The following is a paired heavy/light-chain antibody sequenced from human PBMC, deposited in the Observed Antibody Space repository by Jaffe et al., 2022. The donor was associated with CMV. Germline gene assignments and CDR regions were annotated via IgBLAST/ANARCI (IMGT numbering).Light chain of an antibody. V-gene: IGLV2-23*02. CDR1: SSDVGSYNL. CDR3: CSYAGSAVV. J-gene: IGLJ2*01. CDR2: EVS. Sequence: QSALTQPASVSGSPGQSITISCTGTSSDVGSYNLVSWYQQHPGKAPKLMIYEVSKRPSGVSNRFSGSKSGNTASLTISGLQAEDEADYYCCSYAGSAVVFGGGTKLTVL.
Heavy chain of an antibody. D-gene: IGHD3-10*01. J-gene: IGHJ4*02. V-gene: IGHV3-11*06. CDR2: ISSSSSYT. CDR1: GFTFSDYY. CDR3: ARDLRFWESYYDSFDY. Sequence: QVQLVESGGGLVKPGGSLRLSCAASGFTFSDYYMSWIRQAPGKGLEWVSYISSSSSYTNYADSVKGRFTISRDNAKNSLYLQMNSLRAEDTAVYYCARDLRFWESYYDSFDYWGQGTLVTVSS.